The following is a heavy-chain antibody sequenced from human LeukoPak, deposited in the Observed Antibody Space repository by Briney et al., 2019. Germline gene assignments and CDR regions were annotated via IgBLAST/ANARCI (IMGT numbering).Heavy chain of an antibody. J-gene: IGHJ4*02. CDR3: ARDRSDDGDYNFDY. CDR2: INPNSGGT. Sequence: ASVKVSCKASGYTFTGYYMHWVRQAPGQGLEWMGWINPNSGGTNYAQKFQGRVTMTRDTSISTAYMELSRLRSDDTAVYYCARDRSDDGDYNFDYWGQGTLVTVSS. V-gene: IGHV1-2*02. D-gene: IGHD4-17*01. CDR1: GYTFTGYY.